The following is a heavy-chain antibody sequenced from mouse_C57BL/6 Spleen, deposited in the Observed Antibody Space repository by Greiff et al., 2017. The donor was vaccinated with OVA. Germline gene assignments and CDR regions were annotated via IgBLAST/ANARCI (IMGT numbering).Heavy chain of an antibody. CDR2: INPNNGGT. CDR1: GYTFTDYN. Sequence: EVQLKESGPELVKPGASVKMSCKASGYTFTDYNMHWVKQSHGKSLEWIGYINPNNGGTSYNQKFKGKATLTVNKSSSTAYMELRSLTSEDSAVYYCARKLQDRFAYWGQGTLVTVSA. V-gene: IGHV1-22*01. D-gene: IGHD2-1*01. J-gene: IGHJ3*01. CDR3: ARKLQDRFAY.